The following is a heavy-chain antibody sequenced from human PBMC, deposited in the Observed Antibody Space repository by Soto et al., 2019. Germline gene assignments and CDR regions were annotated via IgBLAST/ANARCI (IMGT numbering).Heavy chain of an antibody. CDR2: IIPIFGTA. CDR1: GGTFSSYA. V-gene: IGHV1-69*13. D-gene: IGHD3-3*01. Sequence: SVKVSCKASGGTFSSYAISWVRQAPGQGLEWMGGIIPIFGTANYAQKFQGRVTITADESTSTAYMELSSLRSEDTAVYYCARWGRITIFGVVIGYGMDVWGQGTTVTVSS. CDR3: ARWGRITIFGVVIGYGMDV. J-gene: IGHJ6*02.